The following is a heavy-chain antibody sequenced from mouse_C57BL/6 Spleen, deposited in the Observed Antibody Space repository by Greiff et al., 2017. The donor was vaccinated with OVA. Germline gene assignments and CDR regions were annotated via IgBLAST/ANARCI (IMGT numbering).Heavy chain of an antibody. V-gene: IGHV1-52*01. CDR3: ARGQLRDYFDY. D-gene: IGHD3-2*02. J-gene: IGHJ2*01. CDR1: GYTFTSYW. CDR2: IDPSDSET. Sequence: QVQLQQPGAELVRPGSSVKLSCKASGYTFTSYWMHWVKQRPIQGLEWIGNIDPSDSETHYNQKFKDKATLTVDKSSSTAYMQLSSLTSEDSAVYYCARGQLRDYFDYWGQGTTLTVSS.